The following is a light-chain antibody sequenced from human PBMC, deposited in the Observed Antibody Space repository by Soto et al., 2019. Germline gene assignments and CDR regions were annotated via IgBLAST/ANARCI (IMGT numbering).Light chain of an antibody. CDR2: GAS. CDR3: QQYDSSPRT. CDR1: QSVSTRS. J-gene: IGKJ1*01. V-gene: IGKV3-20*01. Sequence: ELVLTQSPCTLSLSPGERATLSCRASQSVSTRSLAWYQQKPGQAPRLLISGASSRAADIPDRFSGSGSGTDFTLTINRLEPEDFAVYYCQQYDSSPRTFGQGNKVDI.